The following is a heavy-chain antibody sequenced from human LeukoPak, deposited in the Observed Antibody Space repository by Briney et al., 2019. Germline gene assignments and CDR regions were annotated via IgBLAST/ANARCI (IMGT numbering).Heavy chain of an antibody. CDR2: IKSKTDGGTT. D-gene: IGHD3-22*01. Sequence: PGGSLRLSCAASGFPFSTNDMTWVRQAPGRGLEWVGRIKSKTDGGTTDYAAPVKGRFTISRDDSKNTLYLQMNSLKTEDTAVYYCTTGLGYYDSSGSDDAFDIWGQGTMVTVSS. CDR1: GFPFSTND. V-gene: IGHV3-15*01. J-gene: IGHJ3*02. CDR3: TTGLGYYDSSGSDDAFDI.